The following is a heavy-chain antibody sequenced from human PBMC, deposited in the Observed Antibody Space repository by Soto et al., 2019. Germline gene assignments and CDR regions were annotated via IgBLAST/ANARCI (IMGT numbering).Heavy chain of an antibody. Sequence: QVQLVQSGAEVKKPGSSVKVSCKASGGTFSSYAISWVRQAPGQGLEWMGGIIPIFGTANYAQKFQGRVTITADESTRTAYMELSSLRSEDTAVYYCARDGGYCSSTSCYDLYYYYGMDVWGQGTTVTVSS. D-gene: IGHD2-2*01. CDR2: IIPIFGTA. J-gene: IGHJ6*02. CDR3: ARDGGYCSSTSCYDLYYYYGMDV. CDR1: GGTFSSYA. V-gene: IGHV1-69*01.